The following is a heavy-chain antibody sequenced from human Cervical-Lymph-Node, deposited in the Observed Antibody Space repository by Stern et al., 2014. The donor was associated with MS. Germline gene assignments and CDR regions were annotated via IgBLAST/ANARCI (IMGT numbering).Heavy chain of an antibody. CDR1: GYTLTELS. CDR2: FAPEDGET. V-gene: IGHV1-24*01. Sequence: QVQLVQSGAEVKKPGASVKVSCQVSGYTLTELSMHWVRQAPGKGLEWMGGFAPEDGETIYAQKFQGRFTMTEDTSTDTAYMELSSLRSEDTAVYYGATDRDDFRSGYSAPTKGYGLDVWGQGTTVTVTS. CDR3: ATDRDDFRSGYSAPTKGYGLDV. D-gene: IGHD3-3*01. J-gene: IGHJ6*02.